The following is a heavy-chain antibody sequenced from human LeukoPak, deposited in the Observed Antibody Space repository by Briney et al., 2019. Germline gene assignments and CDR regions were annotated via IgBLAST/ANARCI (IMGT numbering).Heavy chain of an antibody. V-gene: IGHV4-34*01. CDR1: GGSFSGYY. CDR3: ARRLGYCSSTSCFNWFDP. D-gene: IGHD2-2*01. J-gene: IGHJ5*02. CDR2: INHSGST. Sequence: KPSETLSLTCAVYGGSFSGYYWSWIRQPPGKGLEWIGEINHSGSTNYNPSLKSRVTISVDTSKNQFSLKLSPVTAADTAVYYCARRLGYCSSTSCFNWFDPWGQGTLVTVSS.